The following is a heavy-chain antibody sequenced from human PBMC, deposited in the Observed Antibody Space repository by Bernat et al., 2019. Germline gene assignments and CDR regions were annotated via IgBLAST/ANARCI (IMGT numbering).Heavy chain of an antibody. D-gene: IGHD2-2*02. CDR2: IYWDDDK. J-gene: IGHJ4*02. CDR3: ALIGYQPLLYGHYYFDY. V-gene: IGHV2-5*02. Sequence: QITLKESGPTLVKPTQTLTLTCTFSGFSLSTSGVGVGWIRQPPGKALEWLALIYWDDDKRYSPSLKSRLTITKDTSKNQVVLTMTNMDPVDTATYYCALIGYQPLLYGHYYFDYWGQGTLVTVSS. CDR1: GFSLSTSGVG.